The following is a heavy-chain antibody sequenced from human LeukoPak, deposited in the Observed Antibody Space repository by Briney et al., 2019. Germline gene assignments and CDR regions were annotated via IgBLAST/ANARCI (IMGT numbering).Heavy chain of an antibody. CDR3: AREGRVGGGWYYY. V-gene: IGHV4-61*01. CDR1: GGSISSSSYY. J-gene: IGHJ4*02. Sequence: SETLSLTCTVSGGSISSSSYYWGWIRQPPGKGLEWIGYIYYSGSTNYNPSLKSRVTISVDTSKNQFSLKLSSVTAADTAVYYCAREGRVGGGWYYYWGQGTLVTVSS. D-gene: IGHD6-19*01. CDR2: IYYSGST.